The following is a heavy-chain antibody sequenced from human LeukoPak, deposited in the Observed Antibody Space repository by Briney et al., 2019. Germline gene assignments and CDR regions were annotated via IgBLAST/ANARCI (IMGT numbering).Heavy chain of an antibody. D-gene: IGHD3-9*01. J-gene: IGHJ4*02. V-gene: IGHV3-30*18. CDR2: ISYDGSNK. CDR1: GFTFSSYG. Sequence: GRSLRLSCAASGFTFSSYGMHWVRQAPGKELEWVAVISYDGSNKYYADSVKGRFTISRDNSKNTLYLQMNSLRAEDTAVYYCAKRADRSYDILTGVPDFWGQGTLVTVSS. CDR3: AKRADRSYDILTGVPDF.